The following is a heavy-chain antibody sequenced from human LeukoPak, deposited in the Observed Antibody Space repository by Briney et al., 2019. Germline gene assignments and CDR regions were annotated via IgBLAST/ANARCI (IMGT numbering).Heavy chain of an antibody. Sequence: SETLSLTCTVSGGSISSSSYYWGWIRQPPGKGLEWIGSIYYSGSTYYNPSLKSRVTISVDTSKNQFSLKLSSVTAADTAVYYCASATYYDFWSGYSSYWYFDLWGRGTLVTVSS. V-gene: IGHV4-39*07. CDR3: ASATYYDFWSGYSSYWYFDL. CDR2: IYYSGST. J-gene: IGHJ2*01. CDR1: GGSISSSSYY. D-gene: IGHD3-3*01.